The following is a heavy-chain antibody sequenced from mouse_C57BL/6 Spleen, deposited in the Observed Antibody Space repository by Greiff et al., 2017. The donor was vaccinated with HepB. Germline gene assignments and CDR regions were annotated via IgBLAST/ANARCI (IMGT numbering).Heavy chain of an antibody. D-gene: IGHD2-5*01. Sequence: EVQLQESGPGLVKPSQSLSLTCSVTGYSITSGYYWNWIRQFPGNKLEWMGYISYDGSNNYNPSLKNRISITRDTSKNQFFLKLNSVTTEDTATYYCAIDENSNYLAYWGQGTLVTVSA. CDR3: AIDENSNYLAY. V-gene: IGHV3-6*01. J-gene: IGHJ3*01. CDR1: GYSITSGYY. CDR2: ISYDGSN.